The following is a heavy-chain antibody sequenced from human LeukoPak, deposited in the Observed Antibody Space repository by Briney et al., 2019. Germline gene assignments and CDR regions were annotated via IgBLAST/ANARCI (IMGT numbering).Heavy chain of an antibody. CDR2: IYHSGSR. J-gene: IGHJ6*02. V-gene: IGHV4-30-4*01. CDR3: ARATGWPKGSGPFNYYYGLDV. CDR1: GDSISSGDYY. Sequence: PSETLSLTCTVSGDSISSGDYYWSWIRQPPGKDLEWIGYIYHSGSRYYNPSLKTRVSISKDASKNQFSLKLISVTAADTAIYFCARATGWPKGSGPFNYYYGLDVWGQGTTVTVSS. D-gene: IGHD3-10*01.